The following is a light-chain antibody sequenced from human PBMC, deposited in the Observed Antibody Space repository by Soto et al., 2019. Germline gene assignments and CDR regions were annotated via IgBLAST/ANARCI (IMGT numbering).Light chain of an antibody. Sequence: QSVLTQAPSASGTPGQRVSISCSGSYSNIGAGYDVHWYQQHPGTAPRLLIYGATHRPSGVPERFSGSRSGSSASLTINGLQAEDESFYHCQSYDSGLSGALFGGGTELTVL. CDR3: QSYDSGLSGAL. J-gene: IGLJ2*01. CDR2: GAT. CDR1: YSNIGAGYD. V-gene: IGLV1-40*01.